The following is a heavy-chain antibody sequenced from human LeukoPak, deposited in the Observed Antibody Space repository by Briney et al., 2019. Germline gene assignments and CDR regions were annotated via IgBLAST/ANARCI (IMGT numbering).Heavy chain of an antibody. D-gene: IGHD2-21*01. J-gene: IGHJ4*02. V-gene: IGHV3-74*01. Sequence: SGGSLRLSCAASGFSFSRYWMHWVRQGPGKGLVWVSRINSDGRSTSYADSVTGRFSMSRDNAKNTVYLQMNSLRAEDTAVYYCVRDVWGDRDSYFDSWGQGTLVTVSS. CDR3: VRDVWGDRDSYFDS. CDR2: INSDGRST. CDR1: GFSFSRYW.